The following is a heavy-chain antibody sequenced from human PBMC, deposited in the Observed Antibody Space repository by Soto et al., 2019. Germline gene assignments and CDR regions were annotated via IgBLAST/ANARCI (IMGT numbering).Heavy chain of an antibody. J-gene: IGHJ6*02. Sequence: SVKVSCKASGGTFSSYAISWVRQAPGQGLEWMGGIIPIFGTANYAQKFQGRVTITADESTSTAYMELSSLRSEDTAVYYCARGVLQLNPWEYYYYGMDVWGQGTTVTVSS. CDR2: IIPIFGTA. CDR1: GGTFSSYA. V-gene: IGHV1-69*13. D-gene: IGHD5-18*01. CDR3: ARGVLQLNPWEYYYYGMDV.